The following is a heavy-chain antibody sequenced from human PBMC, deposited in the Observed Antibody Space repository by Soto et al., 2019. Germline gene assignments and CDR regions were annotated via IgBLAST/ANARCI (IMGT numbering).Heavy chain of an antibody. Sequence: SKTPSLTCSISGDRVSSNSAAWNWIRQSPSRGLEWLGRTYYRSKWYNDYAVSVKSRITINPDTSKNQFSLQLNSVTPEDTAVYYCARVDWPGIAASGVGVFDIWGPVT. D-gene: IGHD6-13*01. J-gene: IGHJ3*02. V-gene: IGHV6-1*01. CDR2: TYYRSKWYN. CDR3: ARVDWPGIAASGVGVFDI. CDR1: GDRVSSNSAA.